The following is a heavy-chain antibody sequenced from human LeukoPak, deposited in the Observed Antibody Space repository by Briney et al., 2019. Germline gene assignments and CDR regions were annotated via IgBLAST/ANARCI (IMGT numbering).Heavy chain of an antibody. V-gene: IGHV1-8*01. J-gene: IGHJ4*02. CDR3: ATRREYSSSCLDY. CDR2: MNPNSGNT. Sequence: ASVKVSCKASGYTFTSYDINWVRQATGQGLEWMGWMNPNSGNTGYAQKFQGRVTMTRNTSISTAYMELSSLRSEDTAVYYCATRREYSSSCLDYWGQGTLVTVSS. CDR1: GYTFTSYD. D-gene: IGHD6-6*01.